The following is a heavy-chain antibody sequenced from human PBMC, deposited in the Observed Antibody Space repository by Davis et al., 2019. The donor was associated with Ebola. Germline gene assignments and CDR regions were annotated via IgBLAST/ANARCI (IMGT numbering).Heavy chain of an antibody. Sequence: ASVKVSCKASGYTFTSYYMHWVRQAPGQGLEWMGIINPSGGSTSYAQKFQGRVTITRDTSASTAYMELSSLRSEDTAVYYCARDQERWELEPYYYYYGMDVWGKGTTVTVSS. CDR1: GYTFTSYY. CDR3: ARDQERWELEPYYYYYGMDV. V-gene: IGHV1-46*01. D-gene: IGHD1-26*01. J-gene: IGHJ6*04. CDR2: INPSGGST.